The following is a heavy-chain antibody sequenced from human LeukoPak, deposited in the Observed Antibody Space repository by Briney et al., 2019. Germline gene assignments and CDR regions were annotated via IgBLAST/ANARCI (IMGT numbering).Heavy chain of an antibody. J-gene: IGHJ4*02. V-gene: IGHV4-4*07. D-gene: IGHD3-9*01. CDR3: AREIPIFTGYKKGFDY. CDR2: IYTSGST. Sequence: SETLSLTCTVSGCSISSYYWSWIRQPAGKGLEWIGRIYTSGSTNYNPSLKSRVTMSVDTSKNQISLKLSSVTAADTAVYYCAREIPIFTGYKKGFDYWGQGTLVTVSS. CDR1: GCSISSYY.